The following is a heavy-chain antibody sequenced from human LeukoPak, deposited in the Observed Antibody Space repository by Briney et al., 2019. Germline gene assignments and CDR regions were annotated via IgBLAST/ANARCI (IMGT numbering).Heavy chain of an antibody. Sequence: GGSLRLSCAASGFTFSSYAMHWVRQAPGKGLEWVAVISYDGSNKYYADSVKGRFTISRDNSKNTLYLQMNSLRAEDTAVYYCVPLTYYYDSSGYYPDYWGQGTLVTVSS. J-gene: IGHJ4*02. CDR3: VPLTYYYDSSGYYPDY. V-gene: IGHV3-30-3*01. CDR1: GFTFSSYA. D-gene: IGHD3-22*01. CDR2: ISYDGSNK.